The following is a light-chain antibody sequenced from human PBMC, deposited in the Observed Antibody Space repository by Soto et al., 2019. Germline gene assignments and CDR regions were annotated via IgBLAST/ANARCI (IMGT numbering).Light chain of an antibody. CDR2: GAS. V-gene: IGKV3-15*01. J-gene: IGKJ4*01. CDR1: QSVGST. Sequence: EIVLAQSPAALSVSPGERATLSWWASQSVGSTLNWYQQKPGQAPRLLIYGASTRATGIPVRFSGSGSGTEFTLTISSLQSEDFVVYYCQQYNNWPLTFGGGTKVDIK. CDR3: QQYNNWPLT.